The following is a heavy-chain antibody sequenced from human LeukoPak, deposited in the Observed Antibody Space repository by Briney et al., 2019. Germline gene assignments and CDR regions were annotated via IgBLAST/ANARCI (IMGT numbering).Heavy chain of an antibody. CDR3: AKASIYDILTGYYVY. Sequence: PGGSLRLSCAASGFTFDDYAMHWVRQAPGKGLEWVSGISWNSGSIGYADSVKGRFTISRDNAKNSLYLQMNSLRAEDTALYYCAKASIYDILTGYYVYWGQGTLDTVSS. D-gene: IGHD3-9*01. CDR1: GFTFDDYA. CDR2: ISWNSGSI. J-gene: IGHJ4*02. V-gene: IGHV3-9*01.